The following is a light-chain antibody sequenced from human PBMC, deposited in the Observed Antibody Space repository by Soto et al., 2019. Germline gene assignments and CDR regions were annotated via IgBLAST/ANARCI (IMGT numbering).Light chain of an antibody. J-gene: IGLJ3*02. CDR2: EVN. V-gene: IGLV2-14*01. CDR3: SSYTSISSWV. Sequence: QSALTQPASVSGSPGQSITISCTGSSSDVGGYDYVSWYQQHPGKAPKLMIYEVNNRPSGVSNRFSGSKSGNTASLTISGLQAEDDADYYCSSYTSISSWVFGGGTKVTVL. CDR1: SSDVGGYDY.